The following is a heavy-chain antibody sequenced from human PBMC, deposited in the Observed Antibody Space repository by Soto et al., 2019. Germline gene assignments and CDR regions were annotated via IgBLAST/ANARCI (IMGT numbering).Heavy chain of an antibody. J-gene: IGHJ6*02. V-gene: IGHV1-3*01. D-gene: IGHD6-25*01. CDR1: GYTFTSYV. CDR3: ARDSAASVLGTSAYYYYGMDV. Sequence: ASVKVSCKASGYTFTSYVMHWVRQAPGQRLEWMGWINGGNDNTKYPENFQGRVTITKDTSASTAYMELSSLRSEDTAVYYCARDSAASVLGTSAYYYYGMDVWGQGTTVTVSS. CDR2: INGGNDNT.